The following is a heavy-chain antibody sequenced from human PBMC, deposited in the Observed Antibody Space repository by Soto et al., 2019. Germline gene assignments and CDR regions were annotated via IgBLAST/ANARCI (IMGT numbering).Heavy chain of an antibody. J-gene: IGHJ3*02. CDR2: LAYSGSP. CDR1: GGSISIYY. CDR3: ARITTFLTFDI. V-gene: IGHV4-59*01. D-gene: IGHD1-1*01. Sequence: SETLSLTCTVSGGSISIYYWSWMWQPPGKGLEWIGYLAYSGSPNYSPSLKSRVTISLDRSKNQFSVKLSSVTAADTAVYYCARITTFLTFDIWGQGTMVTVSS.